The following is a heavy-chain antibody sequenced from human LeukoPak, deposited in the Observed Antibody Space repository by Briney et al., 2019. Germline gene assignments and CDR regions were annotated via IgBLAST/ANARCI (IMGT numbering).Heavy chain of an antibody. CDR2: IYYSGST. D-gene: IGHD3-22*01. Sequence: PSETLSLTCTVSGGSISSGGYYWSWIRQHPGKGLEWIGYIYYSGSTYYNPSLKSRVTISVDTSKNQFSLKLSSVTAADTAVYYCARAEYDSSGYYGYWGQGTLVTVSS. J-gene: IGHJ4*02. CDR1: GGSISSGGYY. CDR3: ARAEYDSSGYYGY. V-gene: IGHV4-31*03.